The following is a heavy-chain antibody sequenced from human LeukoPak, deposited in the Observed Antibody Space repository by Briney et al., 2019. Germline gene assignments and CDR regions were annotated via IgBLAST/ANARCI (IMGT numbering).Heavy chain of an antibody. CDR1: GYTFTSYY. CDR3: ARALRELYYFDY. V-gene: IGHV1-46*01. J-gene: IGHJ4*02. CDR2: INPSGGST. D-gene: IGHD3-10*01. Sequence: VSVKVSCKASGYTFTSYYMHWVRQAPGQGLEWMGIINPSGGSTSYAQKFQGRVTMTRDTSTSTVYMELSSLRSEDTAVYYCARALRELYYFDYWGQGTLVTVSS.